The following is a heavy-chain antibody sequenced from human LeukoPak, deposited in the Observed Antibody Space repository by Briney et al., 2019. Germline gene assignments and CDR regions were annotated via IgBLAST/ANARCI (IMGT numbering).Heavy chain of an antibody. CDR3: AKELLLGYFYMDV. V-gene: IGHV3-30*02. CDR2: TRYDGTIK. J-gene: IGHJ6*03. CDR1: GFSFSNYG. Sequence: PGGSLRLSCAASGFSFSNYGMHWVRQTPGKGLESVAFTRYDGTIKDYADSAKGRFTISRDNSQNVLHLQMKSLRTEDTAVCYCAKELLLGYFYMDVWGKGTTVIVSS. D-gene: IGHD1-26*01.